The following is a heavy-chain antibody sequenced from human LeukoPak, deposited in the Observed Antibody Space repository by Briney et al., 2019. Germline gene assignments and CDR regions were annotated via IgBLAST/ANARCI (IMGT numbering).Heavy chain of an antibody. Sequence: GGSLRLSCVASGFTFSKYGMHWVRQAPGKGLQWLAIIWYDGHNNYYADSVKGRFTISRDNSKNTLFLEMNDLKAEDTAVYYCAREWGLIAVAGGPGYCGQGTLVTVSS. D-gene: IGHD2-21*01. CDR3: AREWGLIAVAGGPGY. V-gene: IGHV3-33*01. CDR2: IWYDGHNN. CDR1: GFTFSKYG. J-gene: IGHJ4*02.